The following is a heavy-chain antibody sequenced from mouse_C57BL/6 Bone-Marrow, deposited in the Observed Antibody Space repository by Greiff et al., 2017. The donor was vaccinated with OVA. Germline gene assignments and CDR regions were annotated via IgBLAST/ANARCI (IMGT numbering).Heavy chain of an antibody. J-gene: IGHJ4*01. Sequence: QVQLQQSGAELVRPGASVKLSCKASGYTFTDYYINWVKQRPGQGLEWIARIYPGSGNTYYNEKFKGKATLTAEKSSSTAYMQLSSLTSEDSAVYFCAREGNYEDYAMDYWGQGTSVTVSS. CDR1: GYTFTDYY. D-gene: IGHD2-1*01. CDR2: IYPGSGNT. V-gene: IGHV1-76*01. CDR3: AREGNYEDYAMDY.